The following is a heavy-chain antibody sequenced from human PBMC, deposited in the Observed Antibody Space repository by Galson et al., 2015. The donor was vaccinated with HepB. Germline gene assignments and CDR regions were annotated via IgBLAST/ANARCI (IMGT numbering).Heavy chain of an antibody. J-gene: IGHJ4*02. Sequence: SLRLSCAASGFTFSSYSMNWVRQAPGKGLEWVSYISSSSSTIYYADSVKGRFTISRDNAKNSLYLQMNSLRDEDTAVYYCASQIVLMVYARDYWGQGTLVTVSS. V-gene: IGHV3-48*02. D-gene: IGHD2-8*01. CDR2: ISSSSSTI. CDR3: ASQIVLMVYARDY. CDR1: GFTFSSYS.